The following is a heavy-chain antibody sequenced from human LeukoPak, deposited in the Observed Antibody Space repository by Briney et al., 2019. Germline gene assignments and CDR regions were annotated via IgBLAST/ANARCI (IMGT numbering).Heavy chain of an antibody. Sequence: GGSLRLSCAASGFTFSTYWMHWVRHPPGKGLVWVSRINTDGSSTDYADSVKGRFTISRDNAKNTLYLQMNSLRAEDTAVYYCARDLLAVTTRTGGYWGQGTLVTVSS. J-gene: IGHJ4*02. D-gene: IGHD4-11*01. CDR3: ARDLLAVTTRTGGY. V-gene: IGHV3-74*01. CDR1: GFTFSTYW. CDR2: INTDGSST.